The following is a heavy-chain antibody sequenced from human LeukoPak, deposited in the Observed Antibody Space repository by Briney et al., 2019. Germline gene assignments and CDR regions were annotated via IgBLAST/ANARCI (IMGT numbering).Heavy chain of an antibody. CDR1: GGSFRNYG. V-gene: IGHV1-18*01. CDR2: ISAYNGNT. Sequence: ASVKVSCKASGGSFRNYGITWVRQAPGQRLEWRGWISAYNGNTNYAQKLQGRVTMTTDTSTSTAYMKLRSLRSDDTAVYYCAREPDYYGSGSYYKDAFDIWGQGTMVTVSS. D-gene: IGHD3-10*01. J-gene: IGHJ3*02. CDR3: AREPDYYGSGSYYKDAFDI.